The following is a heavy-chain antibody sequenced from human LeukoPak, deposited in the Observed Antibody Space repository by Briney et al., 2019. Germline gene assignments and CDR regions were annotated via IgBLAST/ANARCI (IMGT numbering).Heavy chain of an antibody. J-gene: IGHJ3*02. V-gene: IGHV3-30*18. D-gene: IGHD2-21*02. CDR1: GXSLSGYG. CDR2: ISYDGSNK. Sequence: QPGRSLRLSWEASGXSLSGYGVHWVRQAPGKGLEWVAVISYDGSNKYYADSVKGRFTISRDNSKNTLYLQMNSLRAEDTAVYYCAKERPAANGDCCAFDIWGQGTMVTVSS. CDR3: AKERPAANGDCCAFDI.